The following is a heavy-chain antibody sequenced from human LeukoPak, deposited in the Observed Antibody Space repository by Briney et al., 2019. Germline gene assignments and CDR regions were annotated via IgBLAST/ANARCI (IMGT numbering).Heavy chain of an antibody. Sequence: GESLKISCKGSGDTFSTYWIGWVRQLPGKGLEWMGIIYPGDSETRYSPSFQGQVTMSVDKSSSTAYLQWASLKASDTATYFCARLSARLLDRWGQGTRVTVSS. J-gene: IGHJ5*02. CDR3: ARLSARLLDR. CDR1: GDTFSTYW. V-gene: IGHV5-51*01. D-gene: IGHD3-3*01. CDR2: IYPGDSET.